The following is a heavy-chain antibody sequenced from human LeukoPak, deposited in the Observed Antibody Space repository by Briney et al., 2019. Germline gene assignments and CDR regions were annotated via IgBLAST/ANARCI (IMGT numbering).Heavy chain of an antibody. CDR3: ARGYCSSTSCYNPFSFDP. D-gene: IGHD2-2*02. CDR2: ISRSSSYI. Sequence: PGGSLRLSCAASGFTLSSYSMNWVRQAPGKGLEWVSSISRSSSYIYYADSVKGRFTISRDYAKNSLYLQMNSLRAEDTAVYYCARGYCSSTSCYNPFSFDPCGQGTLVTVSS. CDR1: GFTLSSYS. J-gene: IGHJ5*02. V-gene: IGHV3-21*01.